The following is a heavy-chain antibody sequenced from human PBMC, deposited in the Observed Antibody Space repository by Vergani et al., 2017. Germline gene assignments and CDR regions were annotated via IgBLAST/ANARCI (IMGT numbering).Heavy chain of an antibody. CDR2: INAGNGNT. CDR3: ARDQRVAVAGISDAEYFQH. V-gene: IGHV1-3*01. J-gene: IGHJ1*01. CDR1: GYTFTSYA. Sequence: QVQLVQSGAEVKKPGASVKVSCKASGYTFTSYAMHWVRQAPGQRLEWMGWINAGNGNTKYSQKFQGRVTITRATSASSAYMELSSLRSEDTAVYYCARDQRVAVAGISDAEYFQHWGQGTLVTVSS. D-gene: IGHD6-19*01.